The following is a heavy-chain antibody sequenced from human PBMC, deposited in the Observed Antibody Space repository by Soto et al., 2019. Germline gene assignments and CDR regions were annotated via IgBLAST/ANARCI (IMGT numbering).Heavy chain of an antibody. CDR2: ISGGGGST. CDR3: AKGFIVVVTAIRPDDNFDV. J-gene: IGHJ3*01. V-gene: IGHV3-23*01. CDR1: GFTFNTYA. D-gene: IGHD2-21*02. Sequence: PGVSLRLSCAASGFTFNTYAMNWVRQVPGKGLEWVASISGGGGSTYYADSVKGRFTISRDTSKNTLYLQMNSLSAEDTAVYYCAKGFIVVVTAIRPDDNFDVWGQGTMVTVSS.